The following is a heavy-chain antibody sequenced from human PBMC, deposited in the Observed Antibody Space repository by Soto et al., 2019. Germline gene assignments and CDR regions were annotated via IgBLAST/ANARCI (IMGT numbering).Heavy chain of an antibody. CDR1: GGSISSSSYY. CDR3: ARHAPFIDFWSGSNMAWACDI. D-gene: IGHD3-3*01. V-gene: IGHV4-39*01. J-gene: IGHJ3*02. CDR2: IYYSGST. Sequence: KTSETLSLTCTVSGGSISSSSYYWGWIRQPPGKGLEWIGSIYYSGSTYYNPSLKSRVTISVDTSKNQFSLKLSSVTAADTAVYCCARHAPFIDFWSGSNMAWACDIWGQGTMVTVSS.